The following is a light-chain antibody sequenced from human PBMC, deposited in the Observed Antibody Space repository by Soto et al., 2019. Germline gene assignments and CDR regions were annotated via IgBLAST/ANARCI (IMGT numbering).Light chain of an antibody. Sequence: QLVLTQSPSASASLGASVKLTCTLSSGHSSNTIAWHQQQPEKGPRYLMKVNSDGSHSKGDEIPDRFSGSSSGAERYLTISSLQFADEADYYCQTLGTGISFGGGTKLTVL. CDR1: SGHSSNT. V-gene: IGLV4-69*01. CDR3: QTLGTGIS. CDR2: VNSDGSH. J-gene: IGLJ2*01.